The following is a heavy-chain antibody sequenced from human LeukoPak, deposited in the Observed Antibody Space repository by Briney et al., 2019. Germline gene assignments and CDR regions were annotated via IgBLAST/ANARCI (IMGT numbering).Heavy chain of an antibody. CDR3: AREGQYSNFDY. V-gene: IGHV3-53*01. Sequence: GGSLRLSCAASGLTVSTTSMTWVRQAPGKGLEWVSDILDDGRIYYADSVKGRFTISRDNSKNTLYLQMDSLRAEDTAVYYCAREGQYSNFDYWGQGTLVTVSS. CDR2: ILDDGRI. D-gene: IGHD4-11*01. CDR1: GLTVSTTS. J-gene: IGHJ4*02.